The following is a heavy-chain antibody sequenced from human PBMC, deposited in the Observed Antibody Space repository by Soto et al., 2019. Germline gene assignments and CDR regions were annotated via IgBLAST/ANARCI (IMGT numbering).Heavy chain of an antibody. CDR1: GFTFSSYW. Sequence: GGSLRLSCAASGFTFSSYWMSWVRQAPGKGLEWVANIKQDGSEKYYVDSVKGRFTISRDNAKNSLYLQMNSLRAEDTAVYYCASGGYYDSSGYYLYFDYWGQGTLVTVSS. V-gene: IGHV3-7*01. J-gene: IGHJ4*02. D-gene: IGHD3-22*01. CDR3: ASGGYYDSSGYYLYFDY. CDR2: IKQDGSEK.